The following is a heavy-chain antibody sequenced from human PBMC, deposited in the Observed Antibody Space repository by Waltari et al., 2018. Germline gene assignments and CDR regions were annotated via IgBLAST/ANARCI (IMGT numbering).Heavy chain of an antibody. J-gene: IGHJ6*02. Sequence: EVQMVESGGGLVQPGGSLRLSCAASGFTFSNSWMDWVRQAPGKGLEWIANIKPDGSEKNYVDSVKGRFTISRDNTENALYRQMNSLRAEDTAVYYCSKSLDVWGPGTSVTVSS. CDR1: GFTFSNSW. CDR3: SKSLDV. V-gene: IGHV3-7*01. CDR2: IKPDGSEK.